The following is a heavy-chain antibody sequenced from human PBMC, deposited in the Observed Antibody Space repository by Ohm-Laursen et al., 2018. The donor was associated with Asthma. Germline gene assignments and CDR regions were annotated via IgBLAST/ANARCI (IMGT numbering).Heavy chain of an antibody. CDR3: ARFGRDYRSHGMDV. Sequence: SLRLSCAASGFTFEKYAMTWVRQAPGKGPEWVAHIKEDGSEESYLASVKGRFTISRDNAKNSLSLQMNSLRAEDTAVYYCARFGRDYRSHGMDVWGQGTTVTVSS. CDR1: GFTFEKYA. V-gene: IGHV3-7*05. J-gene: IGHJ6*02. D-gene: IGHD4-11*01. CDR2: IKEDGSEE.